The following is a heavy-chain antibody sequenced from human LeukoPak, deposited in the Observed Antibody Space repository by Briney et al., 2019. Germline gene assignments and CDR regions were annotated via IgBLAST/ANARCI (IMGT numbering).Heavy chain of an antibody. CDR3: ARHEVWFGESREARH. CDR1: GGSISSGSYY. J-gene: IGHJ1*01. CDR2: IYTSGST. Sequence: SQTLSLTCTVSGGSISSGSYYWSWIRQPAGKGLEWIGRIYTSGSTNYNPSLKSRVTISVDTSKNQFSLKLSSVTAADTAVYYCARHEVWFGESREARHWGQGTLVTVSS. D-gene: IGHD3-10*01. V-gene: IGHV4-61*02.